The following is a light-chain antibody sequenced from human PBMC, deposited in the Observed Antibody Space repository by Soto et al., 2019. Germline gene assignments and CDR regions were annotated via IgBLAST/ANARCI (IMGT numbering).Light chain of an antibody. CDR3: SSYTSSSTLDV. Sequence: QSVLTRPASVSGSPGQSITISCTGTSSDVGGYNYVSWYQQHPGKAPKLMIYDVSNRPSGVSNRFSGSKSGNTASLTISGLQAEDEADYYCSSYTSSSTLDVFGTGTKLTVL. V-gene: IGLV2-14*01. J-gene: IGLJ1*01. CDR1: SSDVGGYNY. CDR2: DVS.